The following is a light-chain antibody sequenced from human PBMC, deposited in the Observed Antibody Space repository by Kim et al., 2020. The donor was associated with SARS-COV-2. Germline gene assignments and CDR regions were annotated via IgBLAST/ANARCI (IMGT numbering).Light chain of an antibody. V-gene: IGLV3-21*04. Sequence: APGKTARITCGGNNIGSKSVHWYQQKPGQAPVLVIYYDSDRPSGIPERFSGSNSGNTATLTISRVEAGDEADYYCQVWDSSSDHPVFGVGTKLTVL. CDR2: YDS. J-gene: IGLJ3*02. CDR3: QVWDSSSDHPV. CDR1: NIGSKS.